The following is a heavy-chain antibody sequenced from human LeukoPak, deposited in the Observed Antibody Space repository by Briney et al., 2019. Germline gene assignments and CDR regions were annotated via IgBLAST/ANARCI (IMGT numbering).Heavy chain of an antibody. CDR1: GGTFSSYA. V-gene: IGHV1-69*13. CDR3: AVHLPGDYLDR. J-gene: IGHJ4*02. Sequence: SVKVSCKASGGTFSSYAISWVRQAPGQGLEWMGGIIPIFGTANYAQKFQGRVTIAADESTSTAYMELSSLRSEDTAVYYCAVHLPGDYLDRWGQGTLVTVSS. CDR2: IIPIFGTA.